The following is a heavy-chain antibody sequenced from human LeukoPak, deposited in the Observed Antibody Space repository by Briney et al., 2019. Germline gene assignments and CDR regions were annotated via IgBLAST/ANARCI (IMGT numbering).Heavy chain of an antibody. V-gene: IGHV3-48*02. J-gene: IGHJ4*02. Sequence: GGSLRLSCAASGFTFSRFGMNWVRQAPGKGLEWISYISSSSSAIYYADSVKGRFTISRDNAKNSLYLQMSSLRDEDTAVYYCAQRGGTDHWGQGTLVTVSS. CDR3: AQRGGTDH. CDR1: GFTFSRFG. CDR2: ISSSSSAI. D-gene: IGHD2-15*01.